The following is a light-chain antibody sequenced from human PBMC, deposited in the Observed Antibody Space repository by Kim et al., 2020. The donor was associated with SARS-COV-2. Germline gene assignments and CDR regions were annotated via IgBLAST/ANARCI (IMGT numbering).Light chain of an antibody. CDR3: QVWDSSDDHRVV. Sequence: PAKTARLTCGGTSLGSKSVPWHHPKPGQAPVLVISYDSLRPSGIPARFSGSNSGHTATVTISRVEAGDEADYYCQVWDSSDDHRVVFGGGPQLTVL. J-gene: IGLJ2*01. CDR2: YDS. CDR1: SLGSKS. V-gene: IGLV3-21*04.